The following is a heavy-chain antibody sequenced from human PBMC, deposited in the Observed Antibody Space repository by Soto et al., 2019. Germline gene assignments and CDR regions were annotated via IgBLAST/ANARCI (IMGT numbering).Heavy chain of an antibody. J-gene: IGHJ4*02. CDR3: ARGLNVYYFDP. CDR2: INAGNGNT. Sequence: GASVKVSCKASGYTFTSYGMHWVRQAPGQRLEWMGWINAGNGNTKYSQKFQGRVTITRDTSASTAYMELSSLRSEDTAVYYCARGLNVYYFDPWGQGTLVTVSS. V-gene: IGHV1-3*01. D-gene: IGHD3-16*01. CDR1: GYTFTSYG.